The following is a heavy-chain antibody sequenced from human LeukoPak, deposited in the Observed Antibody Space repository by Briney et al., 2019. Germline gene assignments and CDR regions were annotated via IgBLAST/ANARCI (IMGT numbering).Heavy chain of an antibody. V-gene: IGHV4-28*05. CDR2: IYYSGSI. CDR1: GYSISSSNW. CDR3: ARGPYSYDSSGAFDI. Sequence: SDTLSLTCAVSGYSISSSNWWGWIRQPPGKGLEWIGYIYYSGSIYYNPSLKSRVTISVDTSKNQFSLKLSSVTAADTAVYFCARGPYSYDSSGAFDIWGQGTMVTVSS. D-gene: IGHD3-22*01. J-gene: IGHJ3*02.